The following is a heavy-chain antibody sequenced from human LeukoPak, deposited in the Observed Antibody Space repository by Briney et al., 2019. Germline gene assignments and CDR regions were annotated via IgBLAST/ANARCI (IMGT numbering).Heavy chain of an antibody. V-gene: IGHV4-59*12. D-gene: IGHD1-26*01. CDR1: GGSISSYY. CDR2: IYYSGST. J-gene: IGHJ4*02. Sequence: ASETLSLTCTVSGGSISSYYWSWIRQPPGKGLEWIGYIYYSGSTNYNPSLKSRVTISVDKSKNQFSLKLSSVTAADTAVYYCARAASYSGSSKDFDYWGQGTLVTVSS. CDR3: ARAASYSGSSKDFDY.